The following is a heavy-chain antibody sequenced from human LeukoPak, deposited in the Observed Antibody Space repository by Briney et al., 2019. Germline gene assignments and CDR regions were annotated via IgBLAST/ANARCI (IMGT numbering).Heavy chain of an antibody. V-gene: IGHV3-30*02. Sequence: GGSLRLSCAASGGTFSSYCMRWVRQAPGKGLEWVALIRYDGSNKYYAYSVNRRSTTFRDTSKHTLYLQRTSPTADDTAGYYCGKEGWELLGYFDYWGQGTLVTVSS. CDR3: GKEGWELLGYFDY. CDR2: IRYDGSNK. CDR1: GGTFSSYC. J-gene: IGHJ4*02. D-gene: IGHD1-26*01.